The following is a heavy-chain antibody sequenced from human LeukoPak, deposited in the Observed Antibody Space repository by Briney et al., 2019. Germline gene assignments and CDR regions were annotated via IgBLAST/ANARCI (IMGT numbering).Heavy chain of an antibody. CDR2: INHSGST. CDR3: ARAGSGYYWVY. D-gene: IGHD3-22*01. V-gene: IGHV4-34*01. Sequence: SETLSLTCTVSGGSISSYYWSWIRQPPGKGLEWIGEINHSGSTNYNPSLKSRVTISVDRSKNQFSLKLSSVTAADTAVYYCARAGSGYYWVYWGQGTLVTVSS. J-gene: IGHJ4*02. CDR1: GGSISSYY.